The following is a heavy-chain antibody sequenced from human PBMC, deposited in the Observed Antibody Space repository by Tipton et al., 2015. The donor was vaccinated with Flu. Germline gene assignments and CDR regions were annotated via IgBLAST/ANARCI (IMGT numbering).Heavy chain of an antibody. J-gene: IGHJ6*02. Sequence: SLRLSCVASGFSVTSKFMSWVRQAPGKGLEWVSLIYSGGSTYYADSVKGRFTISRDNSNDTVFLQMSSLRAEDTAVYYCATSTVSTISYGLDVWGQGTTVTVSS. CDR2: IYSGGST. V-gene: IGHV3-53*01. CDR3: ATSTVSTISYGLDV. CDR1: GFSVTSKF. D-gene: IGHD5/OR15-5a*01.